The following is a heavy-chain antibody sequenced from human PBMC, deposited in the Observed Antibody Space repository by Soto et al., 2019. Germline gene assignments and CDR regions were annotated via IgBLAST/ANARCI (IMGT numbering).Heavy chain of an antibody. J-gene: IGHJ4*02. CDR2: IIPIFGTA. V-gene: IGHV1-69*13. D-gene: IGHD5-18*01. Sequence: GASVKVSCKASGGTFSSYAISWVRQAPGQGLEWMGGIIPIFGTANYAQKFQGRVTITADESTSTAYMELSSLRSEDTAVYYCARDSVDTAMVSVYWGQGTLVTVSS. CDR1: GGTFSSYA. CDR3: ARDSVDTAMVSVY.